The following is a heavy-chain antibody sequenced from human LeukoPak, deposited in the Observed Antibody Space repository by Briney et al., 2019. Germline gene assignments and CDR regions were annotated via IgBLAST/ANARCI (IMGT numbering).Heavy chain of an antibody. J-gene: IGHJ5*02. Sequence: TPSETLSLTCAVYGGSFSGYYWSWIRQPPGKGLEWIGEINHSGSTNYNPSLKSRVTISVDTSKNQFSLKLSSVTAADTAVYYCARDQLEITMVRGVTNWFDPWGQGTLVTVSS. CDR3: ARDQLEITMVRGVTNWFDP. D-gene: IGHD3-10*01. V-gene: IGHV4-34*01. CDR2: INHSGST. CDR1: GGSFSGYY.